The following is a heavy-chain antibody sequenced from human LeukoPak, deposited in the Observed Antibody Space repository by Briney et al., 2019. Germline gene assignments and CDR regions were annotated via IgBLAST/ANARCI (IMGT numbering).Heavy chain of an antibody. CDR3: ARGSHYDILTGYPYFDY. CDR1: GFTVSSNY. V-gene: IGHV3-66*02. Sequence: GGSLRLSCAASGFTVSSNYMSWVRQAPGKGLEWVSVIYSGGSTYYADSVKGRFTISRDNSKNTLYLQMNSLRAEDTAVYYCARGSHYDILTGYPYFDYWGQGTLVTVSP. CDR2: IYSGGST. D-gene: IGHD3-9*01. J-gene: IGHJ4*02.